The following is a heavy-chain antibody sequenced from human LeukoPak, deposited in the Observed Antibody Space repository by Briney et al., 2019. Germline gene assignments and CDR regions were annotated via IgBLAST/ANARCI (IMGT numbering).Heavy chain of an antibody. CDR2: IYPGDSDT. CDR1: GYSFTNYW. J-gene: IGHJ6*02. D-gene: IGHD2-2*01. Sequence: GESLKISCKGSGYSFTNYWIGWVRQMPGKGLEWMSIIYPGDSDTRYSPSFQGQVTISADKSISAAYLQWSSLRASDTAMYYCARHGIGSTSRQAMDVWGQGTTVTVSS. V-gene: IGHV5-51*01. CDR3: ARHGIGSTSRQAMDV.